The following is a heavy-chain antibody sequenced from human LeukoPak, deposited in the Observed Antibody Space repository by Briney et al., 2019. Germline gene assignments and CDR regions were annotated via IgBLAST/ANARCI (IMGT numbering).Heavy chain of an antibody. CDR1: GFSFSSFA. V-gene: IGHV3-23*01. D-gene: IGHD4-11*01. CDR3: AKAYSNYFSYSYYYMDV. J-gene: IGHJ6*03. CDR2: ISTSGGST. Sequence: GGSLRLSCAASGFSFSSFAMNWVRQAPGKGLEWISAISTSGGSTYYADSVKGRFTISRDNSKNTLYLQVNRLRAEDTAVYYCAKAYSNYFSYSYYYMDVWGKGTTVTVSS.